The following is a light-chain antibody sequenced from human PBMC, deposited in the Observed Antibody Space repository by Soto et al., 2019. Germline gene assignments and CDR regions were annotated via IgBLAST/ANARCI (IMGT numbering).Light chain of an antibody. CDR2: GAS. CDR3: KQYSSSPPIT. V-gene: IGKV3-20*01. CDR1: ESVIKY. Sequence: IVLTQSPGTLSLSPGERATISCRASESVIKYLAWYQQKPGQAPRLLIHGASSRATVIPDRFSGSGSGTDFTLTINRLEPEDFAVYYCKQYSSSPPITFGQGTRLEIK. J-gene: IGKJ5*01.